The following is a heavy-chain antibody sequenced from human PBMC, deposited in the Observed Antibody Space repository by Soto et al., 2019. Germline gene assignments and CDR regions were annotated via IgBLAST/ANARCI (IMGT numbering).Heavy chain of an antibody. CDR3: ARASDGYRSGWYVGYFDF. J-gene: IGHJ4*02. CDR2: IRAYNGYT. D-gene: IGHD6-19*01. Sequence: GTSVEVSWEASGDAFASCGSSWVRQAPGQGLEWMGWIRAYNGYTNYAQKFQGRVTVTTDTSTSTAYMELRNLISDDTAIYYCARASDGYRSGWYVGYFDFWGQGTLVTVSS. CDR1: GDAFASCG. V-gene: IGHV1-18*04.